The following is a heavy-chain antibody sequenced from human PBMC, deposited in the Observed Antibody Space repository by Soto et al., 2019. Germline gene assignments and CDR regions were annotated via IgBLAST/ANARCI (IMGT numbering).Heavy chain of an antibody. V-gene: IGHV1-3*01. Sequence: QVHLVQSGAEVKKPGASVKVSCKTSGYTFPNKVIHWVRQAPGQRLEWMGWVTAGNDNTKWSREFQGRLTLTNDTSATTAYMEPISPTSEDTAIYFCAREVPCGYSGFDYWGQGTLVTVSS. J-gene: IGHJ4*02. CDR2: VTAGNDNT. CDR3: AREVPCGYSGFDY. CDR1: GYTFPNKV. D-gene: IGHD3-22*01.